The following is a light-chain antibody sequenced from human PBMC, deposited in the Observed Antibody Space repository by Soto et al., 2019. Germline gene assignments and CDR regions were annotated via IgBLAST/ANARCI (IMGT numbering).Light chain of an antibody. V-gene: IGLV2-14*01. J-gene: IGLJ1*01. CDR3: SSYTNINTRACV. Sequence: QSVLTQPASVSGSPGQSITISCTGTSGDIGSYNSVSWYQQHPGKAPKLIIYEVTDRPSGVSNRFSGSKSGNTASLTISGLQAEDEAEYYCSSYTNINTRACVFGTGTKVTVL. CDR1: SGDIGSYNS. CDR2: EVT.